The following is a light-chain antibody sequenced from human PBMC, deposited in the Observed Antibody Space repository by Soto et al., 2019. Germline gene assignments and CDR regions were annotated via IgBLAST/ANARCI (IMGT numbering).Light chain of an antibody. J-gene: IGKJ2*02. Sequence: DIQLTQSPSTLSASVGDRVTITCRASKSVTDWLAWYQQKTGKAPKLLIYDDSSLQSGVPSRFSGSGSGTEFSFTISSLQLDDFATYYCQQYFRSCTFGQGTK. CDR1: KSVTDW. CDR3: QQYFRSCT. CDR2: DDS. V-gene: IGKV1-5*01.